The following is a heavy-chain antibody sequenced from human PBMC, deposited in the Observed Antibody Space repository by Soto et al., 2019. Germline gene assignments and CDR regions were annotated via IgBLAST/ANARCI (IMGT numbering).Heavy chain of an antibody. Sequence: EVQLVESGGGLVQPGGSLKLSCVASGFSFSDSAMHWVRQAPGKGLEWVGRIRPKAKDYGTRYAASVRGRFTLSRDDSQNMTFIQMDGLKMEDTAVYYCVRPQSGKDSGGDCYLYSWFEPWGQGTVVTVSS. CDR3: VRPQSGKDSGGDCYLYSWFEP. CDR1: GFSFSDSA. J-gene: IGHJ5*02. CDR2: IRPKAKDYGT. V-gene: IGHV3-73*02. D-gene: IGHD2-21*02.